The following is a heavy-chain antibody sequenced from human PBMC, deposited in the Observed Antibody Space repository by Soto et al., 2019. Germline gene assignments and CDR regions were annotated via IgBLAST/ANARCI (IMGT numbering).Heavy chain of an antibody. J-gene: IGHJ6*02. CDR2: SIPIYGTA. Sequence: QVQLEQSGAEVRKPGSSVKVSCKASGGTFNNYPITWVRQAPGQGLEWMGSSIPIYGTANYAQMCQGRVTITVYESTSTAYMELRSLTSEDTAVYYCARGRGYSGDDHYYYFDMDVWGQGTTVTVSS. CDR1: GGTFNNYP. D-gene: IGHD5-12*01. CDR3: ARGRGYSGDDHYYYFDMDV. V-gene: IGHV1-69*18.